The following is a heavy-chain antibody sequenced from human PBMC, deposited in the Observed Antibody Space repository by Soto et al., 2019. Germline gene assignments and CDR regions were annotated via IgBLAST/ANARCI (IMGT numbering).Heavy chain of an antibody. J-gene: IGHJ4*02. D-gene: IGHD2-21*01. CDR2: KSYTGST. Sequence: SETLSLTCNVSGASITAFYWSWIRQTPGKGLEWIGYKSYTGSTNYNPSLKSRVTILLDTFKNSFSLTLSSVTAADTAVYYCARDPELHGLDHWGQGTLVTVSS. CDR1: GASITAFY. CDR3: ARDPELHGLDH. V-gene: IGHV4-59*01.